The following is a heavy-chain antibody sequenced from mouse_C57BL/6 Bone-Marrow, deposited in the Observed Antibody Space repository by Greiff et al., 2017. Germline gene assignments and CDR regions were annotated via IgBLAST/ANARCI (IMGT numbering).Heavy chain of an antibody. CDR2: IYPRSGNT. J-gene: IGHJ3*01. CDR3: ARYGYDGFAY. CDR1: GYTFTSYG. D-gene: IGHD2-2*01. V-gene: IGHV1-81*01. Sequence: VQLQESGAELARPGASVKLSCKASGYTFTSYGISWVKQRTGQGLEWIGEIYPRSGNTYYNEKFKGKATLTADKSSSTAYMELRSLTSEDYAFYFCARYGYDGFAYWGQGTLVTVSA.